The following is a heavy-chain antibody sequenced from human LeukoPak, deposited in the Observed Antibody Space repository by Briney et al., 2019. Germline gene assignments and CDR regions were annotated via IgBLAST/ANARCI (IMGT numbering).Heavy chain of an antibody. D-gene: IGHD3-9*01. J-gene: IGHJ3*02. CDR1: GGSISSYY. V-gene: IGHV4-59*01. Sequence: PSETLSLTCTVSGGSISSYYWSWIRLPPGKGLEWIGYLSKSGNTNYSPSLKSRVTIFGNTSKNQFFLKLSSVTAADTAVYYCARARYVNSFYAFDIWGQGTLVTVSS. CDR3: ARARYVNSFYAFDI. CDR2: LSKSGNT.